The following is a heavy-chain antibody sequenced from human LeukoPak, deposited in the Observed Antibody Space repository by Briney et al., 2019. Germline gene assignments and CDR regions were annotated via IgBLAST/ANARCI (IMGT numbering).Heavy chain of an antibody. CDR2: IYTSGST. V-gene: IGHV4-61*02. Sequence: SETLSLTCTVSGGSISSGSYYWSWIRQPAGKGLEWIGRIYTSGSTNYNPSLKSRVTISVDTSKNQFSLKLSSVTAADTAVYYCARMAPAEQRHWSPDYWGQGTLVTVSS. J-gene: IGHJ4*02. CDR3: ARMAPAEQRHWSPDY. D-gene: IGHD1/OR15-1a*01. CDR1: GGSISSGSYY.